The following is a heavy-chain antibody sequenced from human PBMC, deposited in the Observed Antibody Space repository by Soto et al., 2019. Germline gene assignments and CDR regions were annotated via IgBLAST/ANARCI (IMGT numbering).Heavy chain of an antibody. CDR3: ARHYGDYNGGY. J-gene: IGHJ4*02. V-gene: IGHV1-69*02. CDR1: GGTFSSYT. Sequence: QVQLVQSGAEVKKPGSSVKVSCKASGGTFSSYTINWVRQAPGQGLEWMGRIIPILGIANYAQKFQGRVTITADKSTSTASMELSSLRSEDTAVYCCARHYGDYNGGYWGQGTLVTVSS. D-gene: IGHD4-17*01. CDR2: IIPILGIA.